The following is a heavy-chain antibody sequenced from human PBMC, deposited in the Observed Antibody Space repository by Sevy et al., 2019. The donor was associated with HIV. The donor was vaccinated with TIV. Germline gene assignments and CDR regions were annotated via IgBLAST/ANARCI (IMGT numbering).Heavy chain of an antibody. CDR2: ISGSGGST. CDR1: GFTFSSYA. Sequence: GGSLRLSCAASGFTFSSYAMSWVRQAPGKGLEWVSAISGSGGSTYYVDSVKGRFTISRDNSKNTLYLQMNSLRAEDTAVYYCADLYYYGSGSPYRWGQGTLVTVSS. J-gene: IGHJ5*02. CDR3: ADLYYYGSGSPYR. V-gene: IGHV3-23*01. D-gene: IGHD3-10*01.